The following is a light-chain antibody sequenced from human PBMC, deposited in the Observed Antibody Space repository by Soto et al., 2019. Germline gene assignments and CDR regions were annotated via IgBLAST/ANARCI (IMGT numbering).Light chain of an antibody. V-gene: IGLV2-8*01. J-gene: IGLJ1*01. Sequence: QSALTQPPSASGSPGQSVTISCTGTNSDVGGYNYVSWHQQYPGKAPKLIIYEVNERPSGVPDRFSGSKSGNTASLTVSGLQTADEADYYCSSYAGSNWYVFGTGTKVTVL. CDR3: SSYAGSNWYV. CDR1: NSDVGGYNY. CDR2: EVN.